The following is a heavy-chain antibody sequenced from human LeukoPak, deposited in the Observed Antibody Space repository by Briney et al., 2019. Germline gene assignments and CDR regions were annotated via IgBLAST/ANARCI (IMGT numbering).Heavy chain of an antibody. CDR1: GGSFSGYY. CDR3: ARGLGFGEFSRWFDP. V-gene: IGHV4-34*01. D-gene: IGHD3-10*01. CDR2: INHSGST. Sequence: SETLSLTCAVYGGSFSGYYWSWIRQPPGKGLEWIGEINHSGSTNYNPSLRSRVTISVDTSKNQLSLKLSSVTAADTAVYYCARGLGFGEFSRWFDPWGQGTLVTVSS. J-gene: IGHJ5*02.